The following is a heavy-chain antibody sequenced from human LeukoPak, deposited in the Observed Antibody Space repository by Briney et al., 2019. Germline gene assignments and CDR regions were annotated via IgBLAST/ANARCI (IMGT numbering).Heavy chain of an antibody. CDR1: GYNFISYG. Sequence: ASVKVSCKASGYNFISYGISWVRQAPGQGLEWMGWISPYNGNTNYAQKLQGRVTMTTDTPTSRAHMELRSLRSDDTAVYYCASPGEMASTQDYYYYGMDVWGQGTTVTVSS. CDR2: ISPYNGNT. D-gene: IGHD5-24*01. V-gene: IGHV1-18*01. J-gene: IGHJ6*02. CDR3: ASPGEMASTQDYYYYGMDV.